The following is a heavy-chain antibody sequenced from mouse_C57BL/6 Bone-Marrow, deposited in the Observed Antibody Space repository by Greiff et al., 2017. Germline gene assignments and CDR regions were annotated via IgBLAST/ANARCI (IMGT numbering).Heavy chain of an antibody. CDR1: GYTFTSYW. Sequence: QVQLKQPGAELVRPGTSVKLSCKASGYTFTSYWMHWVKQRPGQGLEWIGVIDPSDSYTNYNQKFKGKATLTVDTSSSTAYMQLSSLTSEDSAVYYCARALRSFAYWGQGTLVTVSA. J-gene: IGHJ3*01. D-gene: IGHD1-1*01. V-gene: IGHV1-59*01. CDR3: ARALRSFAY. CDR2: IDPSDSYT.